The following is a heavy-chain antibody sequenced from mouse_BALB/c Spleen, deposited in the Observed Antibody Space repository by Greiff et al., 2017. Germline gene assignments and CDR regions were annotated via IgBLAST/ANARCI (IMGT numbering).Heavy chain of an antibody. CDR1: GYTFTSYW. V-gene: IGHV1-5*01. D-gene: IGHD1-1*01. J-gene: IGHJ2*01. Sequence: EVQLQQSGTVLARPGASVKMSCKASGYTFTSYWMHWVKQRPGQGLEWIGAIYPGNSDTSYNQKFKGKAKLTAVTSTSTAYMELSSLTNEDSAVYYCTRDYYYGSSYGYFDDWGQGTTLTVSS. CDR2: IYPGNSDT. CDR3: TRDYYYGSSYGYFDD.